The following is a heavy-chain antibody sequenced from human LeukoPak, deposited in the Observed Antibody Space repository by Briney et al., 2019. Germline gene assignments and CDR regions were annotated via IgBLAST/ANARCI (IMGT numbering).Heavy chain of an antibody. D-gene: IGHD3-10*01. CDR2: ISYDGSNK. Sequence: PSGGSLRLSCAASGFTFSSYAMHWVRQAPGKGLEWVAVISYDGSNKYYADSVKGRFTISRDNSKNTLYLQMNSLRAEDTAVYYCAREGLDYGSGSYYTENWFDPWGQGTLVTVSS. V-gene: IGHV3-30*04. CDR1: GFTFSSYA. CDR3: AREGLDYGSGSYYTENWFDP. J-gene: IGHJ5*02.